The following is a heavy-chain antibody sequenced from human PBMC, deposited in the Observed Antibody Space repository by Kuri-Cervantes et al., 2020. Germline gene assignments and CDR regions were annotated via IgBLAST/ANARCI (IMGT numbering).Heavy chain of an antibody. D-gene: IGHD6-19*01. V-gene: IGHV3-48*03. CDR3: ARGHSSGGRATYVY. CDR2: ISSSGSTI. J-gene: IGHJ4*02. CDR1: GFTFSSYE. Sequence: GGPLRLSCAASGFTFSSYEMNWVRQAPGKGLEWVSYISSSGSTIYYADSVKGRFTISRDNAKNSLYLQINSLRAEDTAVYYCARGHSSGGRATYVYWGQGTLVTVSS.